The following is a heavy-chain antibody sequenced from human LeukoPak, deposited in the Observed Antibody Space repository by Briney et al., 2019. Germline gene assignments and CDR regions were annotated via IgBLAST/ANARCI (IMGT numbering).Heavy chain of an antibody. CDR3: ARLSGYSYGFDY. D-gene: IGHD5-18*01. CDR2: INHSGST. CDR1: GGSISSGDYY. Sequence: PSETLSLTCTVSGGSISSGDYYWSWIRQPPGKGLEWIGEINHSGSTNYNPSLKSRVTISVDTSKNQFSLKLSSVTAADTAVYYCARLSGYSYGFDYWGQGTLVTVSS. V-gene: IGHV4-39*01. J-gene: IGHJ4*02.